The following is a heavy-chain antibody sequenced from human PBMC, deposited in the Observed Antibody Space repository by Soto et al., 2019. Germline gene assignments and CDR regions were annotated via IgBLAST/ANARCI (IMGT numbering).Heavy chain of an antibody. V-gene: IGHV3-23*01. CDR2: IPNSGGRT. Sequence: PGGSLRLSCAASGFTFSLYAMTWVRQAPGKGLEWVSSIPNSGGRTSLADSVKGRFTISRDNSKNTLYLQMNSLRDEDTAIYYCASRGRYYGMDVWGQGTTVTVSS. CDR3: ASRGRYYGMDV. D-gene: IGHD3-10*01. J-gene: IGHJ6*02. CDR1: GFTFSLYA.